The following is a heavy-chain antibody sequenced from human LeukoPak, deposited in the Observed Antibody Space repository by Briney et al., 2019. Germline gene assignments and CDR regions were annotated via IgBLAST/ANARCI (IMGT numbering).Heavy chain of an antibody. Sequence: ASVKVSCKASGYTFTGYYMHWVRQAPGQGLEWMGWINPNSGGTNYAQKFQGRVTITRDTSASTAYMELSSLRSEDMAVYYCARGRSYYDSSYRRGYYMDVWGKGTTVTVSS. CDR2: INPNSGGT. CDR1: GYTFTGYY. V-gene: IGHV1-2*02. J-gene: IGHJ6*03. CDR3: ARGRSYYDSSYRRGYYMDV. D-gene: IGHD3-22*01.